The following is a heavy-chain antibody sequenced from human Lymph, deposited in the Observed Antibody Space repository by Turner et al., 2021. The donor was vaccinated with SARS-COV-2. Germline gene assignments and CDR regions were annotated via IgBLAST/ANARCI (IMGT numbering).Heavy chain of an antibody. Sequence: QLQLQESGPGLVTPSETLSLTCTVSGDSINSSFYYWGWIRQPPGKGLEWIGSIYYSGSTYYNPSIKSRVTISVDTSKNQFSMKLSSVTAADTAVFYCARGSPKGWYVPVFDYWGQGTLVTVSS. CDR2: IYYSGST. CDR1: GDSINSSFYY. D-gene: IGHD6-19*01. V-gene: IGHV4-39*01. CDR3: ARGSPKGWYVPVFDY. J-gene: IGHJ4*02.